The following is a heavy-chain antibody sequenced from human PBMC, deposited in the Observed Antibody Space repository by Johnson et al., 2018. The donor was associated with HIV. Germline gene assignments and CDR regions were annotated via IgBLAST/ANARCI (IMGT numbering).Heavy chain of an antibody. D-gene: IGHD2-21*02. CDR3: AKTPGDDWYYSEGSDAFDV. CDR1: GFTFSNYV. Sequence: VQLVESGGGVVQPGRSLRLSCAASGFTFSNYVIHWVRQSPGNGLEWVAVISSDGSNKYYVDSVKGRFTISRDNSENTLYLQMNSLRPEDTAVYYCAKTPGDDWYYSEGSDAFDVWGQGTLVTVSS. J-gene: IGHJ3*01. CDR2: ISSDGSNK. V-gene: IGHV3-30*18.